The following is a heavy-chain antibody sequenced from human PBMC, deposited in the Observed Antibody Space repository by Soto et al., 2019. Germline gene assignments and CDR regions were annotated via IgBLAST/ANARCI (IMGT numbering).Heavy chain of an antibody. CDR1: GFTFSSYS. V-gene: IGHV3-48*01. J-gene: IGHJ4*02. CDR3: ARQDTYYDILTGYYLQDPYFDY. Sequence: GGSLRLSCAASGFTFSSYSMNWVRQAPGKGLEWVSYISSSSSTIYYADSVKGRFTISRDNAKNSLYLQMNSLRAEDTALYYCARQDTYYDILTGYYLQDPYFDYWGQGTLVTVSS. D-gene: IGHD3-9*01. CDR2: ISSSSSTI.